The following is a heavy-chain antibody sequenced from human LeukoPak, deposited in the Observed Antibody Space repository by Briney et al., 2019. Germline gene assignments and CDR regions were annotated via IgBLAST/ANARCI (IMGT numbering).Heavy chain of an antibody. V-gene: IGHV3-30*04. CDR2: ISYDGSNK. D-gene: IGHD6-13*01. J-gene: IGHJ4*02. CDR1: GFTFSSYA. CDR3: ARSIAAADTAINYFDY. Sequence: GGSLRLSCAASGFTFSSYAMHWVRQAPGKGLEWVAVISYDGSNKYYADSVKGRFTISRDNSKNTLYQQMNSLRAEDTAVYYCARSIAAADTAINYFDYWGQGTLVTVSS.